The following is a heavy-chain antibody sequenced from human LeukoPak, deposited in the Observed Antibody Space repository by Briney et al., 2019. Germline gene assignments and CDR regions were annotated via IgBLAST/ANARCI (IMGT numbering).Heavy chain of an antibody. CDR2: ICYSGT. CDR3: ARRTSNPVGAIDY. D-gene: IGHD1-26*01. V-gene: IGHV4-39*01. Sequence: SETLSLTCTVSGGSLSISNYYWGWLRQPPGRGVEWIGSICYSGTYYNPSLKSRLTISVYTSKNHFSLNLRSVTAADTAVYYCARRTSNPVGAIDYWGQGTLVTVSS. CDR1: GGSLSISNYY. J-gene: IGHJ4*02.